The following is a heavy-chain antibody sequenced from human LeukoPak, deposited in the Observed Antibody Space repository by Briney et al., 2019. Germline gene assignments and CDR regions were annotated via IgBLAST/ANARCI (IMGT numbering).Heavy chain of an antibody. CDR2: IYYSGST. J-gene: IGHJ4*02. CDR3: ARGARAGYNLEPFDY. CDR1: GGSMSSYY. V-gene: IGHV4-59*08. D-gene: IGHD5-24*01. Sequence: SETLSLTCTVPGGSMSSYYWSRIRQPPGKGLEWIGYIYYSGSTKYNPSLKSRVTISVDTSKNQFSLKLSSVTAADTAVYYCARGARAGYNLEPFDYWGQGTLVTVSS.